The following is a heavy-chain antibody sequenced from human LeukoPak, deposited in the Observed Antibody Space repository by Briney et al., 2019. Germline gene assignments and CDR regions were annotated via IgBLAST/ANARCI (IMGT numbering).Heavy chain of an antibody. J-gene: IGHJ6*04. Sequence: ASVKVSCQASGYKFTNYVISWVGPATAQGLEWMGWISPYNGNTKYAEQLQGRVTMTTDTSTSTAYMELSRLRSDDTAVYYCVRDDNIVPGAMMDVWGKGTTVTVSS. D-gene: IGHD2-2*01. CDR1: GYKFTNYV. CDR2: ISPYNGNT. V-gene: IGHV1-18*01. CDR3: VRDDNIVPGAMMDV.